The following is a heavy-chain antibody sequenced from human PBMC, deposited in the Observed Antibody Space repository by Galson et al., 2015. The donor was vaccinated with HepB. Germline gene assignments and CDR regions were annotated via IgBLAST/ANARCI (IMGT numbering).Heavy chain of an antibody. D-gene: IGHD3-3*01. J-gene: IGHJ6*02. CDR2: IKSKTDGGTT. CDR1: GFTFSNAW. Sequence: SLRLSCAASGFTFSNAWMSWVRQAPGKGLEWVGRIKSKTDGGTTDYAAPVKGRFTISRDDSKNTLYLQMNSLKTEDTAVYYCTTAYYDFWSGYSPDYYYYCMDVWVQGTTVTVSS. V-gene: IGHV3-15*01. CDR3: TTAYYDFWSGYSPDYYYYCMDV.